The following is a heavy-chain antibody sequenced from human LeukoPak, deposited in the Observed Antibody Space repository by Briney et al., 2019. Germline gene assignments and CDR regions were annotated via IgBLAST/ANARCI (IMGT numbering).Heavy chain of an antibody. V-gene: IGHV4-59*08. CDR2: IYYSGST. D-gene: IGHD3-16*01. Sequence: PSETLSLTCTVSGGSISSYYWSWIRQPPGKGLEWIGYIYYSGSTNYNPSLKSRVTISVDTSKNQFSLKLSSVTAADTAVYYCARRPKSMITFGGVSWYSDLWGRGTLVTVSS. J-gene: IGHJ2*01. CDR3: ARRPKSMITFGGVSWYSDL. CDR1: GGSISSYY.